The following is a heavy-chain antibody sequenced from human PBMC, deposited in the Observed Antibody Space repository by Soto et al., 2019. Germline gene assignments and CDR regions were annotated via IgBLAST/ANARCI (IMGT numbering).Heavy chain of an antibody. D-gene: IGHD3-22*01. J-gene: IGHJ3*02. CDR1: GGSISSYD. Sequence: PSDTLSLTCTVSGGSISSYDWSWIRQPPGKGLEWIGDIYYSGSTNYNPSLKSRVTISVDTSKNQFSLKLSSVTASDTAMYYCARDPVVARGGPGVNIWGQGTMVTVSS. V-gene: IGHV4-59*12. CDR3: ARDPVVARGGPGVNI. CDR2: IYYSGST.